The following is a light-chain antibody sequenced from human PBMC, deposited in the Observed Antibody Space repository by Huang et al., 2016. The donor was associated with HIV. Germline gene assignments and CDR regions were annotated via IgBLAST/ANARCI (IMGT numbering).Light chain of an antibody. J-gene: IGKJ1*01. V-gene: IGKV4-1*01. CDR3: QQYYSIPWT. CDR1: QSVLYSSNNKNY. CDR2: WAS. Sequence: DIVMTQSPDSLAVSLGERGTIDCKSSQSVLYSSNNKNYLTWYQQKSGQSPKFLIYWASTRESGVPDRISGSGSGTDFTLTISSLQAEDVAVYFCQQYYSIPWTFGQGTKVEVK.